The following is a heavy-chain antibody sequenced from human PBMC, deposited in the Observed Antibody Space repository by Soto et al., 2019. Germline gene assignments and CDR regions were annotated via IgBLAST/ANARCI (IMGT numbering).Heavy chain of an antibody. D-gene: IGHD2-15*01. CDR2: ISGSGGST. J-gene: IGHJ3*02. CDR1: GFTFSSYA. CDR3: AKDMGPGYCSGGSCYLDAFDI. Sequence: EVQLLESGGGLVQPGGSLRHSCAASGFTFSSYAMSWVRQAPGKGLEWVSAISGSGGSTYYADSVKGRFTISRDNSKNTLYLQMNSLTAEDTAVYYCAKDMGPGYCSGGSCYLDAFDIWGQGTMVTVSS. V-gene: IGHV3-23*01.